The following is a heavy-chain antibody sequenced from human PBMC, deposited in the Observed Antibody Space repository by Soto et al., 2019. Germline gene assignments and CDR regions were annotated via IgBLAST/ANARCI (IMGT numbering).Heavy chain of an antibody. CDR3: ARDYAYSSGRLLDY. V-gene: IGHV3-21*01. CDR1: GFTFSSYS. CDR2: ISGSGSYI. D-gene: IGHD6-19*01. Sequence: GGSLRLSCAASGFTFSSYSMNWVRQAPGKGLEWVSSISGSGSYIYYANSVKGRITISSDNAKNSLYLQMNSLRAEDTAVYYCARDYAYSSGRLLDYWGQGTLVTVSS. J-gene: IGHJ4*02.